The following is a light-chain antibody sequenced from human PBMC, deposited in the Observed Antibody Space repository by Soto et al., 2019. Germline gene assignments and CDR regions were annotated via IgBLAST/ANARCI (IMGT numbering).Light chain of an antibody. CDR1: NSNIGSNT. CDR3: AAWDDSLNGRV. V-gene: IGLV1-44*01. Sequence: QSVLTQPPSASGTPGQRVTISCSGSNSNIGSNTVNWYQQLPGTAPQLLIYYDNLRPSGVPDRISGSKSGTSASLAISGRLSDDEADYYCAAWDDSLNGRVFGTGTKLTVL. CDR2: YDN. J-gene: IGLJ1*01.